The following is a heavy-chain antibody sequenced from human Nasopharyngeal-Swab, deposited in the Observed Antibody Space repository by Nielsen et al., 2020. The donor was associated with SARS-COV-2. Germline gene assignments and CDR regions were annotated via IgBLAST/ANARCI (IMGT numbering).Heavy chain of an antibody. Sequence: SVKVSCQASGGTFSSYAISWVRQAPGQGLEWMGGIIPIFGTANYAQKFQGRVTITADKSTSTAYMELSSLRSEDTAVYYCARERIVVVMEDAFDIWGQGTMVTVSS. CDR2: IIPIFGTA. V-gene: IGHV1-69*06. CDR1: GGTFSSYA. J-gene: IGHJ3*02. CDR3: ARERIVVVMEDAFDI. D-gene: IGHD3-22*01.